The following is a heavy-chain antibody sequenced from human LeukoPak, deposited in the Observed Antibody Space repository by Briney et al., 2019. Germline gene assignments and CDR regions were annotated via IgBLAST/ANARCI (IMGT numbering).Heavy chain of an antibody. CDR1: GYTFTGYY. CDR2: INPNSGGT. J-gene: IGHJ4*02. Sequence: ASVKVSCKASGYTFTGYYMHWVRQAPGQGLEWMGWINPNSGGTNYAQKFQGRVTMTRDTSISTAYMELGRLRSDDTAVYYCATHIVVVPAAILGGGTGTESSFDYWGQGTLVTVSS. D-gene: IGHD2-2*02. V-gene: IGHV1-2*02. CDR3: ATHIVVVPAAILGGGTGTESSFDY.